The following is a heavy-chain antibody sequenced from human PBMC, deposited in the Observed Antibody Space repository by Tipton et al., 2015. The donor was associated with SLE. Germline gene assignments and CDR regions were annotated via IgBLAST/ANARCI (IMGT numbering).Heavy chain of an antibody. CDR2: IFYTCFT. Sequence: TLSLTCAVSGGSISSDDYYWSWIRQYPEKGLELIGYIFYTCFTSYNPSLMSRVTLSVDTSENQFSLKLSAVSAADTAGYYCARGGWSGYPNWFDPWGQGTLVTVSS. V-gene: IGHV4-31*11. D-gene: IGHD3-3*01. J-gene: IGHJ5*02. CDR3: ARGGWSGYPNWFDP. CDR1: GGSISSDDYY.